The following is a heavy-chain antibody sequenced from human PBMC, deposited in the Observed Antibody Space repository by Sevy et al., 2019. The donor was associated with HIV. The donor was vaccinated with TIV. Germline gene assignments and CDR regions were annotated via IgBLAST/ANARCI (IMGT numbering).Heavy chain of an antibody. CDR2: ISSSGSTI. Sequence: GGSLRLSCAASGFTFSSYEMTWVRQAPGKGLEWVSYISSSGSTIYYVDSVKGRFTIYRDNAKNSMYLQMNSLRAEDTAVYYCARWDCSSTCCYMGYYYMDVWGKGTPVTVSS. CDR3: ARWDCSSTCCYMGYYYMDV. J-gene: IGHJ6*03. CDR1: GFTFSSYE. D-gene: IGHD2-2*01. V-gene: IGHV3-48*03.